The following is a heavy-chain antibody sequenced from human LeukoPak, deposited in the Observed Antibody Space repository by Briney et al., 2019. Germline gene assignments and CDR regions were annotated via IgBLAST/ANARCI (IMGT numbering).Heavy chain of an antibody. Sequence: SETLSLTCTVSGGSINYYWSWIRQSPGKGLEWIGYITSSGYTNYNPSLRSRVTISLVTSKMQFSLRLSSVTAADTAVYFCARDFGYSTAGDHYYGMDVWGQGTTVTASS. J-gene: IGHJ6*02. CDR1: GGSINYY. V-gene: IGHV4-59*01. CDR3: ARDFGYSTAGDHYYGMDV. CDR2: ITSSGYT. D-gene: IGHD5-12*01.